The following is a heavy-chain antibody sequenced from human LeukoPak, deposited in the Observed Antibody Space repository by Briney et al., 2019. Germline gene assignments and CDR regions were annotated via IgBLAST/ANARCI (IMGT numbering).Heavy chain of an antibody. CDR3: AKAPYSSGWSNWLDP. Sequence: GGSLRLSCAASGFTFSRYAMNRVRQAPGKGLEWVSIISGSGDVTYYADSVKGRFTVSRDNSKNTLSLQMNSLRAEDTAVYYCAKAPYSSGWSNWLDPWGQGTLVTVSS. V-gene: IGHV3-23*01. J-gene: IGHJ5*02. CDR1: GFTFSRYA. CDR2: ISGSGDVT. D-gene: IGHD6-19*01.